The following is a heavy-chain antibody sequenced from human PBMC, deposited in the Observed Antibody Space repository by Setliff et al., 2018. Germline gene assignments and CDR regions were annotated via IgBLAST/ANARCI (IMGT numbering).Heavy chain of an antibody. D-gene: IGHD3-9*01. CDR3: ARDILLVGGVSVTGCWFDP. V-gene: IGHV1-18*01. CDR1: GYRFTTYG. J-gene: IGHJ5*02. Sequence: ASVKVSCKASGYRFTTYGINWVRQAPGQGLEWMGWFSPYNGNTKYAQKFQGRVTMTADTSTSTAYMELRSLRFDDTAADYCARDILLVGGVSVTGCWFDPWGQGALVTVSS. CDR2: FSPYNGNT.